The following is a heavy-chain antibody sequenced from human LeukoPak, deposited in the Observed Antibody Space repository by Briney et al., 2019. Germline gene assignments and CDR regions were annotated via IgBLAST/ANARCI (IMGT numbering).Heavy chain of an antibody. CDR3: ASCSGGSCYSGFFDH. V-gene: IGHV1-69*13. CDR2: IIPIFGTA. D-gene: IGHD2-15*01. CDR1: GGTFSSYA. J-gene: IGHJ4*02. Sequence: ASVKVSCKASGGTFSSYAISWVRQAPGQGLEWMGGIIPIFGTANYAQKFQGRVTITADESTSTAYMELSGLRSEDTAVYYCASCSGGSCYSGFFDHWGQGTLVTVSS.